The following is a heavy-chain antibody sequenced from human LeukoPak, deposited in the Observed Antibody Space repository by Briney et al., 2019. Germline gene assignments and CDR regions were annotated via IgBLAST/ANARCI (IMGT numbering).Heavy chain of an antibody. CDR2: ISYDGSNK. D-gene: IGHD6-25*01. J-gene: IGHJ4*02. CDR3: ARGSGDY. Sequence: GGSLRLSCAASGFTFSSYGMHWVRQAPGKGLEWVAVISYDGSNKYYADSVKGRFTISRDNAKNSLYLQMNSLRAEDTAVYYCARGSGDYWGQGTLVTVSS. V-gene: IGHV3-30*03. CDR1: GFTFSSYG.